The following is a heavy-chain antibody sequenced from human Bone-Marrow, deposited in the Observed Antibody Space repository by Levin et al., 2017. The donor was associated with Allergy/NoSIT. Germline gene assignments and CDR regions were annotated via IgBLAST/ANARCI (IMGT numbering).Heavy chain of an antibody. Sequence: GGSLRLSCVASGFTFADYAMTWVRQAPGKGLEWVSIISVSGGSRYYADSVKGRFTISRDSSKNTLYLQMNSLRGEDTAVYYCAKERERYCSGGSCSYGMDVWGQGTTVTVSS. D-gene: IGHD2-15*01. CDR1: GFTFADYA. CDR3: AKERERYCSGGSCSYGMDV. V-gene: IGHV3-23*01. CDR2: ISVSGGSR. J-gene: IGHJ6*02.